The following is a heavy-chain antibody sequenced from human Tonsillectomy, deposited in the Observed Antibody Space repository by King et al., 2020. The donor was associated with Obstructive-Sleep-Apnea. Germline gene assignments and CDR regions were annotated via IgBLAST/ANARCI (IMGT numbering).Heavy chain of an antibody. CDR2: ISGSGGTK. Sequence: VQLVESGGGLVQPGGSLRLSCAASGVTFSSYGMSWVRQAPGKGLEWGSGISGSGGTKYYADSVKGRFTISRDNSKNTLYLQMTSLRAEDTAVYYCAKEGSWNGDFDYWGQGTLVTVST. CDR1: GVTFSSYG. V-gene: IGHV3-23*04. D-gene: IGHD1-1*01. J-gene: IGHJ4*02. CDR3: AKEGSWNGDFDY.